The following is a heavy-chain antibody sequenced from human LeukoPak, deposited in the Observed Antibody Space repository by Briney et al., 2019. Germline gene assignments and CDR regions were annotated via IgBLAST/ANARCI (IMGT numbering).Heavy chain of an antibody. CDR3: AKDHFDY. Sequence: GGSLRLSCTASGFTFSDYAMSWVRQAPGKGLEWVSGISGSGGSIRYADSVKGRFIISRDNSKNTLYLQMNSLRAEDTAVYYCAKDHFDYWGQGTLVTVSS. V-gene: IGHV3-23*01. CDR1: GFTFSDYA. CDR2: ISGSGGSI. J-gene: IGHJ4*02.